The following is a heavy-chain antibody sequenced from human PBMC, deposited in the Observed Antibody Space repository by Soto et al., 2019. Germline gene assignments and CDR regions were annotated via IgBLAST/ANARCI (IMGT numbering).Heavy chain of an antibody. Sequence: SETLSLTCTVSGGSISSYYWSWIRQPAGKGLEWIGRIYTSGSTNYNPSLKSRVTMSVDTSKNQFSLKLSSVTAADTAVYYCARDGYSSSWYFIAGWFDPWGQGSLVTVSS. V-gene: IGHV4-4*07. CDR1: GGSISSYY. D-gene: IGHD6-13*01. CDR3: ARDGYSSSWYFIAGWFDP. J-gene: IGHJ5*02. CDR2: IYTSGST.